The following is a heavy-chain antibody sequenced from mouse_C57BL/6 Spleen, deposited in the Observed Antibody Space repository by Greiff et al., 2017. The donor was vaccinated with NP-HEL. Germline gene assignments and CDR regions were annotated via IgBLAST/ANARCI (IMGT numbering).Heavy chain of an antibody. CDR1: GFTFSDYG. CDR3: ARSLYHAMDY. D-gene: IGHD6-2*01. J-gene: IGHJ4*01. CDR2: ISSGSSTI. Sequence: DVHLVESGGGLVKPGGSLKLSCAASGFTFSDYGMHWVRQAPEKGLEWVAYISSGSSTIYYADTVKGRFTISRDNAKNTLFLQMTSLRSEDTAMYYCARSLYHAMDYWGQGTSVTVSS. V-gene: IGHV5-17*01.